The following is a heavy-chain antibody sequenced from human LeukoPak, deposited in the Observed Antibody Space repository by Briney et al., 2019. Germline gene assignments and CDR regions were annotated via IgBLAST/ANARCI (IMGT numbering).Heavy chain of an antibody. D-gene: IGHD3-22*01. Sequence: ASVKVSCKASGYTFTSYYMHWVRQAPGQGLEWMGIINPSGGSTSYAQKFQGRVTMTRDTSTSTVYMELSSLRSEDTAEYYCARDSRITMIVVGGHYFDYWGQGTLVTVSS. J-gene: IGHJ4*02. CDR2: INPSGGST. V-gene: IGHV1-46*01. CDR1: GYTFTSYY. CDR3: ARDSRITMIVVGGHYFDY.